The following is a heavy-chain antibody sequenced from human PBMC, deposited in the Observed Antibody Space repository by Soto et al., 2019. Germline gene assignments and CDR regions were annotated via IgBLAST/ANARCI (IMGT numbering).Heavy chain of an antibody. CDR3: AKDRKSGSGWYWDY. Sequence: PGGSLRLSCAASGFTFSNFAMSWVRQAPGKGLEWVSAISGSGTSTYDAESVKGRFSISRDNSKNTLYLQMNSLRAEDTAVYYCAKDRKSGSGWYWDYWGQGTLVTVSS. D-gene: IGHD6-19*01. CDR1: GFTFSNFA. J-gene: IGHJ4*02. V-gene: IGHV3-23*01. CDR2: ISGSGTST.